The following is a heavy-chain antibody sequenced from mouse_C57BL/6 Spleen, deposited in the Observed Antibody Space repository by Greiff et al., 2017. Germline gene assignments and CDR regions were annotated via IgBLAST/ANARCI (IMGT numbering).Heavy chain of an antibody. Sequence: QVQLQQPGAELVKPGASVKLSCKASGYTFTSYWMQWVKQRPGQGLEWIGEIDPSDSHTNYNQKFKGKATLTVDTSSSTAYMQLSSLTSEDSAVYYCARADDSPFAYWGQGTLVTVSA. CDR1: GYTFTSYW. V-gene: IGHV1-50*01. CDR3: ARADDSPFAY. D-gene: IGHD2-4*01. J-gene: IGHJ3*01. CDR2: IDPSDSHT.